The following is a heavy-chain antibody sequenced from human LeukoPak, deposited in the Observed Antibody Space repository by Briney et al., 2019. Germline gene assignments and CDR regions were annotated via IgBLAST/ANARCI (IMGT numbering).Heavy chain of an antibody. CDR3: ARDRDSGSRYLDAFDI. J-gene: IGHJ3*02. D-gene: IGHD1-26*01. Sequence: PGRSLRLSCAASGFTFSSYGMHWVRQAPGKGLEWVAVIWYDGSNKYYADSVKGRFTISRDNSKNTLYLQMNSLRAEDTAVYYCARDRDSGSRYLDAFDIWGQGTMVTVSS. V-gene: IGHV3-33*01. CDR2: IWYDGSNK. CDR1: GFTFSSYG.